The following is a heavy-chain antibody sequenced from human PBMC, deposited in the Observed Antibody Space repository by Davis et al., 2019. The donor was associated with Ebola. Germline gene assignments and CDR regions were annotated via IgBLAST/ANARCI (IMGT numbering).Heavy chain of an antibody. Sequence: PGGSLRSSCAASGFTSGFTFNHFAMTWVRQAPGKGLEWVSAFSGSGGSTYYADSVKGRFTIPRDNSKNTLYLQMNSLRAEDTAVYYCAKFYSNRVDYYFDYWGQGTLVTVSS. D-gene: IGHD4-11*01. CDR2: FSGSGGST. CDR1: GFTSGFTFNHFA. J-gene: IGHJ4*02. CDR3: AKFYSNRVDYYFDY. V-gene: IGHV3-23*01.